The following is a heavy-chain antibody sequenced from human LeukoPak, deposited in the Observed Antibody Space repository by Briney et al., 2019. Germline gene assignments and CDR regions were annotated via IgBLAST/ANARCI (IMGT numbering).Heavy chain of an antibody. CDR1: GFTFSTYS. D-gene: IGHD5-12*01. CDR2: ISSSSSYI. Sequence: GGSLRLSCAASGFTFSTYSMNWVRQAPGKGLEWVSSISSSSSYIYYADSVKGRFTISRDNARNSLYLQMNSLRAEDTAVYYCASQGSGYDSPIDHWGQGTLVTVSS. CDR3: ASQGSGYDSPIDH. V-gene: IGHV3-21*01. J-gene: IGHJ4*02.